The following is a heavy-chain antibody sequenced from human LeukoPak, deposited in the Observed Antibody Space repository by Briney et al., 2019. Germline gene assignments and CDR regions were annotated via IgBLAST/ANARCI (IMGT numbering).Heavy chain of an antibody. V-gene: IGHV1-46*01. CDR3: ARDRTYSSGWYYFDY. CDR2: INPSGGST. J-gene: IGHJ4*02. CDR1: GYTFTGYY. Sequence: ASVKVSCKASGYTFTGYYMHWVRQAPGQGLEWIGIINPSGGSTSYAQKFQGRVTMTGDTSTSTVYMELSSLRSEDTAVYYCARDRTYSSGWYYFDYWGQGTLVTVSS. D-gene: IGHD6-19*01.